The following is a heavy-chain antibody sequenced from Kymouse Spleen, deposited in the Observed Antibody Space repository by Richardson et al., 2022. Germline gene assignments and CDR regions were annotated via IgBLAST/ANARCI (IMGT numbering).Heavy chain of an antibody. CDR2: INHSGST. D-gene: IGHD3-10*01. CDR1: GGSFSGYY. V-gene: IGHV4-34*01. Sequence: QVQLQQWGAGLLKPSETLSLTCAVYGGSFSGYYWSWIRQPPGKGLEWIGEINHSGSTNYNPSLKSRVTISVDTSKNQFSLKLSSVTAADTAVYYCARGLTMVRGVTYYGMDVWGQGTTVTVSS. CDR3: ARGLTMVRGVTYYGMDV. J-gene: IGHJ6*02.